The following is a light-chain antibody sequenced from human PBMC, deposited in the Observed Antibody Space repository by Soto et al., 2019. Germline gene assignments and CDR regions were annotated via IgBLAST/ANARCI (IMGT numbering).Light chain of an antibody. CDR1: QSLVYSNGNTY. J-gene: IGKJ1*01. CDR2: KVP. Sequence: DVVMTQSPLSLPVTLGQPASISCRSSQSLVYSNGNTYLHWFQQRPGQSPRRLIYKVPNRDSGGPDRFSGSESGTDFTQRINRVETKDVGVYYCLQGTHWAPTFGQGTKVEI. CDR3: LQGTHWAPT. V-gene: IGKV2-30*01.